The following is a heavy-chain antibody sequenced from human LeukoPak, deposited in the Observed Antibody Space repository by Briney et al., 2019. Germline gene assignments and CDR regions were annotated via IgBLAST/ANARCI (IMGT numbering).Heavy chain of an antibody. J-gene: IGHJ4*02. CDR3: ASGIDGYFDY. V-gene: IGHV7-4-1*02. CDR2: INTNTGNP. CDR1: GYTFTSYA. D-gene: IGHD5-24*01. Sequence: ASVTVSCTASGYTFTSYAMNWVRQAPGQGLEWMGWINTNTGNPTYAQGFTGRFVFSLDTSVSTAYLQISSLKAEDTAVYYCASGIDGYFDYWGQGTLVTVSS.